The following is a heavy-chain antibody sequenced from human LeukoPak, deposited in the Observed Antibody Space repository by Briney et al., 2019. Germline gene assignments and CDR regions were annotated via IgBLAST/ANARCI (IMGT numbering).Heavy chain of an antibody. CDR3: ARHPNQLTYYYDSSGYLDY. CDR2: IYCSGST. CDR1: GVSISSSSYY. D-gene: IGHD3-22*01. J-gene: IGHJ4*02. Sequence: PSETLSLTCTLSGVSISSSSYYWGWIRQPPGKGLEWIGSIYCSGSTYYNPSLKSRVTISVDTSKNQFSLNRSSLTVADTAVYYCARHPNQLTYYYDSSGYLDYWGQGTMVTVSS. V-gene: IGHV4-39*01.